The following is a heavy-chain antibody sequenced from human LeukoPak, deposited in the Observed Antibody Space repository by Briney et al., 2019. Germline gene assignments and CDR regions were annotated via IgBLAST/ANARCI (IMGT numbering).Heavy chain of an antibody. D-gene: IGHD2-15*01. Sequence: GGSLRLSCAASGFTFSSYWMHWVRQAPGKGLVWVSAISGSGGSTYYADSVKGRFTISRDNSKNTLYLQMNSLRAEDTAVYYCAKDRIVVVVVATKGSFDYWGQGTLVTVSS. V-gene: IGHV3-23*01. J-gene: IGHJ4*02. CDR3: AKDRIVVVVVATKGSFDY. CDR2: ISGSGGST. CDR1: GFTFSSYW.